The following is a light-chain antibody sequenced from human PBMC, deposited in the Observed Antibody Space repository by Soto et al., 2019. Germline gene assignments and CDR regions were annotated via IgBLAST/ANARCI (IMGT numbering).Light chain of an antibody. J-gene: IGLJ1*01. CDR3: CSFAGSNTYV. CDR2: EGN. Sequence: QSALTQPASVSGSPGQSITISCTGTSSDVGNYNLVSWYQQHPGKAPKLVIYEGNKRTSGVSNRFSGSKSGNTASLTISGLQAEDEADYFCCSFAGSNTYVFGSGTKVTVL. V-gene: IGLV2-23*01. CDR1: SSDVGNYNL.